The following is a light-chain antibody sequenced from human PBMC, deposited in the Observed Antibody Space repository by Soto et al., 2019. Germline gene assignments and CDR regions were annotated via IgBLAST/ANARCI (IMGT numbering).Light chain of an antibody. CDR3: QYYGGSPRT. V-gene: IGKV3-20*01. Sequence: EIFLTQSQGTLSLSRGEGTTLSCSARESVASLAWYQQKPGQAPRLLIYGASTRATGIPDRFSGSGSGTDFTLTISRLEPEEFEVYYCQYYGGSPRTVVRGTKVDTK. CDR1: ESVAS. CDR2: GAS. J-gene: IGKJ1*01.